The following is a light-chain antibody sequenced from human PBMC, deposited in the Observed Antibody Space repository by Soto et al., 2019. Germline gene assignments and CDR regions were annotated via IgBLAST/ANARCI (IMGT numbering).Light chain of an antibody. CDR2: GTS. J-gene: IGKJ1*01. CDR3: QQYGSSGT. V-gene: IGKV3-20*01. CDR1: RSVGTY. Sequence: EVVLTQSPATLSLSPGERATLSCRASRSVGTYLAWYQQKLGQAPRLLIYGTSSRATGIPDRFRGSGSGTDFTLTISRLEPEDFAVYYCQQYGSSGTFGQGTKVDIK.